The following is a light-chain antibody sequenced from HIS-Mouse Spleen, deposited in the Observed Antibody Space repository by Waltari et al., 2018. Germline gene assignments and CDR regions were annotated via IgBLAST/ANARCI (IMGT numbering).Light chain of an antibody. CDR2: QDS. Sequence: SYELTQPPSVSVSPGQTASITCSGDKLGDKYACWYQQKPGQSPVLVIYQDSKRPSGIPGRFSGSNSGNTATLTISGTQAMDEADHYCQAWDSSIWVFGGGTKLTVL. CDR1: KLGDKY. J-gene: IGLJ3*02. CDR3: QAWDSSIWV. V-gene: IGLV3-1*01.